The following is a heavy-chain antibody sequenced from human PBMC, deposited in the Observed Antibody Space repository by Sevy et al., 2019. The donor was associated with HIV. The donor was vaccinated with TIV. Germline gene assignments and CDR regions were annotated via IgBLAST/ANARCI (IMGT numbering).Heavy chain of an antibody. CDR1: GFTFSSYW. CDR3: AREEYSSGWYEFDY. D-gene: IGHD6-19*01. CDR2: IKQNGSEI. V-gene: IGHV3-7*01. J-gene: IGHJ4*02. Sequence: GGSLRLSCAASGFTFSSYWMSWVRQAPGKGLEWVANIKQNGSEIYYVDSVKGRFTISRDNAKNSLYLQMNSLRAEDTAVYYCAREEYSSGWYEFDYWGQGTLVTVSS.